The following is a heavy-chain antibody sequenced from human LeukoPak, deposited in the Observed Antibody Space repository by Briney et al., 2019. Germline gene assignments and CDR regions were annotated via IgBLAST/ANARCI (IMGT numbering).Heavy chain of an antibody. CDR1: GFTVSSNY. D-gene: IGHD3-22*01. V-gene: IGHV3-53*01. CDR2: IYSGGST. CDR3: ATPMYYYDSSGQPLDY. Sequence: GGSLRLSCAASGFTVSSNYMSWVRQAPGKGLEWVSVIYSGGSTYYADSVKGRFTISRDNSKNTLYLQMNSLRAEDTAVYYCATPMYYYDSSGQPLDYWGQGTLVTVSS. J-gene: IGHJ4*02.